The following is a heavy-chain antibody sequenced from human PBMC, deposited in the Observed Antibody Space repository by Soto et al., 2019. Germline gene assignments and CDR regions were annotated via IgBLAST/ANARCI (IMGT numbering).Heavy chain of an antibody. Sequence: QVQLQESGPGLVKPSGTLSLTCAVSGDSISSSNWWSWVRQAPGKGLEWIGEIYHSGATTYNPSLKSRATISVDTSKNHFSLKLTSVTAADTAVYFCARDLGTGTDFWGRGTLVTVAS. CDR3: ARDLGTGTDF. CDR1: GDSISSSNW. J-gene: IGHJ4*02. CDR2: IYHSGAT. V-gene: IGHV4-4*02. D-gene: IGHD1-1*01.